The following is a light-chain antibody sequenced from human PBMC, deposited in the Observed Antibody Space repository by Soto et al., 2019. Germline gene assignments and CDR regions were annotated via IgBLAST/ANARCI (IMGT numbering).Light chain of an antibody. V-gene: IGKV1-6*01. Sequence: IQMTQCPSSLSSSLGDRVTITCRASQGISNELGWYQQRPGKAPKVLIYGASNLQSGVPPRFSGSASGTDGTLTISSLQQEDGSTYYCLQAYTYTWTFGQGTKVDIK. J-gene: IGKJ1*01. CDR2: GAS. CDR1: QGISNE. CDR3: LQAYTYTWT.